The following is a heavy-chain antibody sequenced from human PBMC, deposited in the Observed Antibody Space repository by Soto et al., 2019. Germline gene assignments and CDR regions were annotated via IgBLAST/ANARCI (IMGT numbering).Heavy chain of an antibody. CDR3: ARGLDGRYPSVVFDL. V-gene: IGHV3-21*06. CDR1: GFTFTQYM. Sequence: EVQLVESGGGLVNPGGSLRLSCAASGFTFTQYMITWVRQAPGKGLQWVASISSGSNFKYHSDSMEGRFTISRDNAKNSVYLEMKRVKAGDTAVYYCARGLDGRYPSVVFDLWGQGTVVTVSS. CDR2: ISSGSNFK. D-gene: IGHD3-16*02. J-gene: IGHJ3*01.